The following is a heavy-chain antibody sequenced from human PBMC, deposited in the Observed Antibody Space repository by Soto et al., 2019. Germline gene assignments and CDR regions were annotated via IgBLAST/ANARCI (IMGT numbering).Heavy chain of an antibody. Sequence: QVRLVESGGGVVQPGRSLRLSCTASGFSFSSYAIYWFRQPPGKGLEWVAVISHDGINKHYADSVKGRVTVSRDNSNHSLDLQLNSLRGEDTAMYYCARDMYSSDYFVKWFEPWGQGTLVTVSS. V-gene: IGHV3-30-3*01. D-gene: IGHD6-19*01. CDR2: ISHDGINK. CDR3: ARDMYSSDYFVKWFEP. J-gene: IGHJ5*02. CDR1: GFSFSSYA.